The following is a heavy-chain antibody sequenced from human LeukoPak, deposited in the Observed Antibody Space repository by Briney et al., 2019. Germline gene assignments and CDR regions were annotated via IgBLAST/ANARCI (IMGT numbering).Heavy chain of an antibody. CDR2: ISSSSSYI. CDR3: ARDLTTVTTFGGSWFDP. V-gene: IGHV3-21*01. Sequence: PGGSLRLSCAASGFTFSSYSMNWVRQAPGKGLEWVSSISSSSSYIYYADSVKGRFTISRDNAKNSLYLQMNSLRAEDTAVYYCARDLTTVTTFGGSWFDPWGQGTLVTVSS. CDR1: GFTFSSYS. D-gene: IGHD4-17*01. J-gene: IGHJ5*02.